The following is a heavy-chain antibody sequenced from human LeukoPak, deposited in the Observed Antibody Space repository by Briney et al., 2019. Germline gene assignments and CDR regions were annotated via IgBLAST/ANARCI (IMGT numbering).Heavy chain of an antibody. D-gene: IGHD2-15*01. V-gene: IGHV4-34*01. CDR3: AREGGYCSGGSCYPPALDY. Sequence: SETLSLTCAVYGGSFSGYYWRWIRQPPGKGLEWIGEINHSGSTNYNPSLKGRVTISVDTSKNQFSLKLSSVTAADTAVYYCAREGGYCSGGSCYPPALDYWGQGTLVTVSS. CDR2: INHSGST. CDR1: GGSFSGYY. J-gene: IGHJ4*02.